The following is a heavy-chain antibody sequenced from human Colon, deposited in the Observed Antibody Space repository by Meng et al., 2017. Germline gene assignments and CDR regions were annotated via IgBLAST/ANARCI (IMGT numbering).Heavy chain of an antibody. V-gene: IGHV4-34*01. CDR2: ISHGGST. CDR1: GESFCNYF. J-gene: IGHJ4*02. Sequence: QRQLQQLGRGLLKPSETLSLTCAVIGESFCNYFWNWIRQPPGKGLEWIGEISHGGSTNYNPSLKSRATISLDMSKNQFSPNLTSVTAADTAVYYCARGLGTIQRGYCSGGSCSSDYWGQGTLVTVSS. D-gene: IGHD2-15*01. CDR3: ARGLGTIQRGYCSGGSCSSDY.